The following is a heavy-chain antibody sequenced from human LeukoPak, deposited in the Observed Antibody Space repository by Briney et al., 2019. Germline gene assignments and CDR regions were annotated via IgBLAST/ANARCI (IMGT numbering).Heavy chain of an antibody. Sequence: PGGSLRLSCVASGFTFSNYGMHWVRQAPGKGLEWVAVISFEESNKYYADSVKGRFTISRDNSKNTLYLQMNSLRAEDTAVYYCAKGARCGGDCSWGQGTLVTVSS. V-gene: IGHV3-30*18. CDR3: AKGARCGGDCS. D-gene: IGHD2-21*02. J-gene: IGHJ5*02. CDR1: GFTFSNYG. CDR2: ISFEESNK.